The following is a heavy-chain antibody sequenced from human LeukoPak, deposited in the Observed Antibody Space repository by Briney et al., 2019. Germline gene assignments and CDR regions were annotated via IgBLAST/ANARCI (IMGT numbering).Heavy chain of an antibody. Sequence: GASVKVSCKASGYTFTGYYMHWVRQAPGQGLEWMGWINPNSGGTNYAQKFQGRVTMTRDTSISTAYMELSRLRSDDTAVYYCAREDYYDSSGYQRFEFDYWGQGTLVTVSP. CDR1: GYTFTGYY. CDR2: INPNSGGT. J-gene: IGHJ4*02. D-gene: IGHD3-22*01. CDR3: AREDYYDSSGYQRFEFDY. V-gene: IGHV1-2*02.